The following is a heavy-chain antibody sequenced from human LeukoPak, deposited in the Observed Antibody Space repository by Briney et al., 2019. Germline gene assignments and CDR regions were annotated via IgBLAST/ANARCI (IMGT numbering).Heavy chain of an antibody. CDR2: ISNSDGST. Sequence: PGGSLRLSCAASGFIFSNYGMNWVRQAPGKGLEWVSTISNSDGSTYYADSVKGRFSISRDNSENTLYLQMNSLRAEDTAVYYCAKATGYLLWGQGTLVTVSS. CDR3: AKATGYLL. V-gene: IGHV3-23*01. CDR1: GFIFSNYG. D-gene: IGHD1-14*01. J-gene: IGHJ4*02.